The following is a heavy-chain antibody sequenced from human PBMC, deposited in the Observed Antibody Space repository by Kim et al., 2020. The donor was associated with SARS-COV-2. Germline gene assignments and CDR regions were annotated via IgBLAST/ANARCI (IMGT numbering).Heavy chain of an antibody. V-gene: IGHV3-11*05. D-gene: IGHD6-13*01. CDR3: ARDRTGSWFSDAFDI. J-gene: IGHJ3*02. Sequence: AESEKGRFTISRDNAKNTLYLQMNSLRAEDTAVYYCARDRTGSWFSDAFDIWGQGTLVTVSS.